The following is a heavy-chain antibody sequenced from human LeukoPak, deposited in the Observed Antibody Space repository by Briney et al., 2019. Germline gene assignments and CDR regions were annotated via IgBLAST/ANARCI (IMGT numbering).Heavy chain of an antibody. V-gene: IGHV3-30*03. Sequence: GGSLRLSCAASGFTFSSYGMHWDRQAPGKGLEWVAVISYDGSNKYYADSVKGRFTISRDDSKNTVYLQMNSLRAEDTAVYYCARGCPFDCWGQGTLATVSS. CDR3: ARGCPFDC. D-gene: IGHD3-10*01. CDR2: ISYDGSNK. CDR1: GFTFSSYG. J-gene: IGHJ4*02.